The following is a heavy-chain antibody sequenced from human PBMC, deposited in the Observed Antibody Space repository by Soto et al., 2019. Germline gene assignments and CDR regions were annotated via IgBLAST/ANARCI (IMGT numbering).Heavy chain of an antibody. V-gene: IGHV1-69*13. CDR3: ARTPAGSVATIGWFDP. J-gene: IGHJ5*02. CDR1: GGTFSSYA. CDR2: IIPIFGTA. D-gene: IGHD5-12*01. Sequence: ASVKVSCKASGGTFSSYAISWVRQAPGQGLEWMGGIIPIFGTANYAQKFRGRVTITADESTSTAYMELSSLRSEDTAVYYCARTPAGSVATIGWFDPWGQGTLVTVSS.